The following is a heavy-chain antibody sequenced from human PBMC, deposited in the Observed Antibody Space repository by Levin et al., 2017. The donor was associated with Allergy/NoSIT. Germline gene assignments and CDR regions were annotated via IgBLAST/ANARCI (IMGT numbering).Heavy chain of an antibody. Sequence: GESLKISCKASGYTFTSYYMHWVRQAPGQGLEWMGIINPSGGSTSYAQKFQGRVTMTRDTSTSTVYMELSSLRSEDTAVYYCARDLDNTAVFDYWGQGTLVTVSS. CDR3: ARDLDNTAVFDY. V-gene: IGHV1-46*01. CDR2: INPSGGST. J-gene: IGHJ4*02. D-gene: IGHD5-18*01. CDR1: GYTFTSYY.